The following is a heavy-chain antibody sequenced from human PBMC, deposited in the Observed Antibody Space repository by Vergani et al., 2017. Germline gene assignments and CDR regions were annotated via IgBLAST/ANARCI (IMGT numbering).Heavy chain of an antibody. Sequence: EVQLVESGGGLVKPGGSLRLSCAASGFTFSSYSMNWVRQAPGKGLEWVSSISSSSSYIYYADSVKGRFTISRDNAKNSLYLQMNSLRAEDTAVYYCARDLFYCGGDCDSDSWGQGTLVTVSS. CDR3: ARDLFYCGGDCDSDS. D-gene: IGHD2-21*02. J-gene: IGHJ5*01. CDR2: ISSSSSYI. CDR1: GFTFSSYS. V-gene: IGHV3-21*01.